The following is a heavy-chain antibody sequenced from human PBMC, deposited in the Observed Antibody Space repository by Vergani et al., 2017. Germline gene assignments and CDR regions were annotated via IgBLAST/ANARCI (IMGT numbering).Heavy chain of an antibody. Sequence: QVQLVQSGAEVKKPGASVKVSCKASGYPFTSYGISWVRQAPGQGLEWMGWISAYNGNTNYAQKLQGRVTMTTDTSTSTAYMELRSLRSDDTAVYYCASHTGTTGVTGNSFDIWGQGTMVTVSS. CDR1: GYPFTSYG. J-gene: IGHJ3*02. CDR2: ISAYNGNT. V-gene: IGHV1-18*01. CDR3: ASHTGTTGVTGNSFDI. D-gene: IGHD1-7*01.